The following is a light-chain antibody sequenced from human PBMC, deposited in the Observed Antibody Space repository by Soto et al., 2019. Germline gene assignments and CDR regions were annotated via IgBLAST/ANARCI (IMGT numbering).Light chain of an antibody. Sequence: DIQMTQSPSSLSASVGDRVIITCRASQSISSYLNWYQQRPGIAPKFLIFGASTLQSGVPSRFSGSGSGTDFTLTIGSLQPEDFATYYCQQSSSTPFTFGPGTKVDVK. CDR3: QQSSSTPFT. CDR1: QSISSY. CDR2: GAS. V-gene: IGKV1-39*01. J-gene: IGKJ3*01.